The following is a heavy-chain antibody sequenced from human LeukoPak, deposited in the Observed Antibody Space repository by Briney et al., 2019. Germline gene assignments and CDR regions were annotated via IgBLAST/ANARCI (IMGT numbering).Heavy chain of an antibody. CDR2: IYHSGST. V-gene: IGHV4-38-2*02. J-gene: IGHJ3*02. Sequence: SETLSLTCTVSGYSISSGYYWGWIRQPPGKGLEWIGSIYHSGSTYYNPSLKSRVTISVDTSKNQFSLKLSSVTAADTAVYYCARPYSSGYRGAFDIWGQGTMVTVSS. CDR3: ARPYSSGYRGAFDI. CDR1: GYSISSGYY. D-gene: IGHD6-19*01.